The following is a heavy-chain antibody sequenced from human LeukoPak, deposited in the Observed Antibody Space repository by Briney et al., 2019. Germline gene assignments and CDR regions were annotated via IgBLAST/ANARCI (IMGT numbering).Heavy chain of an antibody. CDR1: GYTLTNLS. Sequence: ASVKVSCKVSGYTLTNLSMHWVRQAPGKGLEWMGGFDPEDGETIYAQKFQGRVTMTEDTSTDTAYMVLSSLRSEDTAVYYCARAGVPWNWFDPWGQGTLVTVSS. V-gene: IGHV1-24*01. CDR2: FDPEDGET. D-gene: IGHD3-10*01. CDR3: ARAGVPWNWFDP. J-gene: IGHJ5*02.